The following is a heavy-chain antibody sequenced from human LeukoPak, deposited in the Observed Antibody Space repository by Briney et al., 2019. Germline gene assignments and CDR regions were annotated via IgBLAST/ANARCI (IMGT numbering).Heavy chain of an antibody. Sequence: PSETLSLTCAVYGGSFSDYFSSWIRQPPGKGLEWIGEVHPSGRTNYKSSLKSRLTISVDTSKNQFSLSLSSVTAADTAVYFCASSSYDLLTGLGLTHDYWGQGTLVTVSS. V-gene: IGHV4-34*01. D-gene: IGHD3-9*01. CDR1: GGSFSDYF. J-gene: IGHJ4*02. CDR3: ASSSYDLLTGLGLTHDY. CDR2: VHPSGRT.